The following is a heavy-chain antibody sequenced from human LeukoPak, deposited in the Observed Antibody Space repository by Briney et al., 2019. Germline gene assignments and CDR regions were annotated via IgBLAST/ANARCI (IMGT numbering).Heavy chain of an antibody. CDR1: GYTFTDHS. Sequence: ASVKVSCKASGYTFTDHSIHWVRQAPGQGLERMGYVDPSNDDTNYAPKFHDRVTMTGDTSIRTAYMELSRLTSDDTAVYYCARSLFVAFTDWGQGTLDIVSS. CDR2: VDPSNDDT. J-gene: IGHJ4*02. CDR3: ARSLFVAFTD. V-gene: IGHV1-2*02. D-gene: IGHD2-21*01.